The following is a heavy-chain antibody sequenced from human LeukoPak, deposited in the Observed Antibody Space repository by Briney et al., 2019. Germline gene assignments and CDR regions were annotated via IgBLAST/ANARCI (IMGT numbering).Heavy chain of an antibody. V-gene: IGHV4-59*01. D-gene: IGHD2-15*01. CDR3: ARGDLVAATDAFDI. Sequence: SETLSLTCTVSGGSISSDYWSWIRQPPGKLREWIGYIYYSGSTNYNHSLKSRVTISVDTSKNQFSLKLSSVTAADTAVYYCARGDLVAATDAFDIWGQGTMVTVSS. CDR1: GGSISSDY. CDR2: IYYSGST. J-gene: IGHJ3*02.